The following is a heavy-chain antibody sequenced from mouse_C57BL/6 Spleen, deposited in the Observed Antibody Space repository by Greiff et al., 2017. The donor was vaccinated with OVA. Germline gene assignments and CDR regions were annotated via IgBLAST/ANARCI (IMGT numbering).Heavy chain of an antibody. CDR2: IYPGSGST. CDR1: GYTFTSYW. CDR3: ARSRLRPDWYFDV. J-gene: IGHJ1*03. Sequence: VKLQQPGAELVKPGASVKMSCKASGYTFTSYWITWVKQRPGQGLEWIGDIYPGSGSTNYNEKFKSKATLTVDTSSSTAYMQLSSLTSEDSAVYYCARSRLRPDWYFDVWGTGTTVTVSS. D-gene: IGHD1-2*01. V-gene: IGHV1-55*01.